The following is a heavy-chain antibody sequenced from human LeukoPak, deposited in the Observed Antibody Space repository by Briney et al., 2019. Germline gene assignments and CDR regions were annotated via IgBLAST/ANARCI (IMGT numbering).Heavy chain of an antibody. D-gene: IGHD5-12*01. V-gene: IGHV4-30-4*07. CDR2: IYYSRGT. Sequence: SETLSLTCAVSGGSISSGGYSWSWIRQPPGKGLEWIGYIYYSRGTYYNPSLKSRVTISVDTSKNQFSLKLSSVTAADTAVYYCARGSGGYDDYYYYYMDVWGKGTTVTISS. CDR1: GGSISSGGYS. CDR3: ARGSGGYDDYYYYYMDV. J-gene: IGHJ6*03.